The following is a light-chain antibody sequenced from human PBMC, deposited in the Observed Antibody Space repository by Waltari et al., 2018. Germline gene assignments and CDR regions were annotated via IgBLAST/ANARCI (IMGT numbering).Light chain of an antibody. J-gene: IGLJ2*01. CDR3: CSYAGRYTSV. Sequence: QSALTQPRSVSGSPGQSVTLSCTGTNSDVGAYNYVSWYQQRPGNAPNPVIYDVDTRPSDFPDRFSGSKAGHTASLTISGLQADDEADYYCCSYAGRYTSVFGGGTKVTVL. CDR2: DVD. V-gene: IGLV2-11*01. CDR1: NSDVGAYNY.